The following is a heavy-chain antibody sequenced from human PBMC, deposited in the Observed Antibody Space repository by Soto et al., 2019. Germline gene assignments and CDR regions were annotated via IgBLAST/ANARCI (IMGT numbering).Heavy chain of an antibody. J-gene: IGHJ5*02. V-gene: IGHV4-4*02. CDR3: ARARQYCSSTSCYLDP. Sequence: QVQLQESGPGLVKPSGTLSLTCGVSGDSISSSNWWNWVRQPPGKGLEWIGEIHHSGSTSYNPSLKSRVTISVDKSKNQFSLKLNSVIAADTAVYYCARARQYCSSTSCYLDPWGQGTLVTVSS. CDR1: GDSISSSNW. D-gene: IGHD2-2*01. CDR2: IHHSGST.